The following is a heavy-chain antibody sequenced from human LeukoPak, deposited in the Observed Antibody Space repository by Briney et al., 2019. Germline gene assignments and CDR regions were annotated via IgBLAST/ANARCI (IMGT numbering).Heavy chain of an antibody. J-gene: IGHJ4*02. CDR3: ARDQVSEGYFDY. CDR2: IIPIFGTA. D-gene: IGHD6-6*01. CDR1: GGTFSSYA. Sequence: GASVKVSCKASGGTFSSYAIIWVRQAPGQGLEWMGGIIPIFGTANYAQKFQGRVTITADKSTSTAYMELSSLRSEDTAVYYCARDQVSEGYFDYWGQGTLVTVSS. V-gene: IGHV1-69*06.